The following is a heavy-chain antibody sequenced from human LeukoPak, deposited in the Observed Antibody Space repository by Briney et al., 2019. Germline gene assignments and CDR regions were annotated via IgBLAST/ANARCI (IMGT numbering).Heavy chain of an antibody. CDR2: ISTGSTYT. Sequence: GGSLRLSCAASGFTFSDYHMTWIRQAPGKGLEWLSYISTGSTYTNFANSVKGRFTISRDNAKNSLYLQLNSLRAEDTAVYYCTREDNWYFDLWGRGTLVTVSS. CDR1: GFTFSDYH. CDR3: TREDNWYFDL. J-gene: IGHJ2*01. V-gene: IGHV3-11*05.